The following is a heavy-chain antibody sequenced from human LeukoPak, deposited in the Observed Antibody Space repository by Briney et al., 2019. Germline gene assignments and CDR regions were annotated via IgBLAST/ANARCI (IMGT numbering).Heavy chain of an antibody. CDR3: ARGGSSRPDY. CDR1: GGSISSYY. CDR2: IYYSGST. J-gene: IGHJ4*02. V-gene: IGHV4-59*05. D-gene: IGHD6-13*01. Sequence: SETLSLTCTVSGGSISSYYWSWIRQPPGKGLEWIGSIYYSGSTYYNPSLKSRVTISVDTSKNQFSLKLSSMTAADTAVYYCARGGSSRPDYWGQGTLVTVSS.